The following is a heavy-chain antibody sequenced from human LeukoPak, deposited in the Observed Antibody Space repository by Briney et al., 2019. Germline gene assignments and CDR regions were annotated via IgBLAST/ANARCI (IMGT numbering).Heavy chain of an antibody. Sequence: PGGSLRLSCAASGFTFSSYGMHWVRHAPGKGLEWVAFIRYDGSNKYYADSVKGRFTISRDNSKNTLYLQMNSLRAEDTAVYYCAKANAVEYFFDYWGQGTLVTASS. J-gene: IGHJ4*02. D-gene: IGHD2-8*01. V-gene: IGHV3-30*02. CDR2: IRYDGSNK. CDR1: GFTFSSYG. CDR3: AKANAVEYFFDY.